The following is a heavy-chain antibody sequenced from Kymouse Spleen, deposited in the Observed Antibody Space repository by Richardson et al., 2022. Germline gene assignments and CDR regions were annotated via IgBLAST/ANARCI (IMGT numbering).Heavy chain of an antibody. D-gene: IGHD3-10*01. CDR3: TTAYYYGSGSPLHWFDP. Sequence: EVQLVESGGGLVKPGGSLRLSCAASGFTFSNAWMSWVRQAPGKGLEWVGRIKSKTDGGTTDYAAPVKGRFTISRDDSKNTLYLQMNSLKTEDTAVYYCTTAYYYGSGSPLHWFDPWGQGTLVTVSS. CDR1: GFTFSNAW. V-gene: IGHV3-15*01. J-gene: IGHJ5*02. CDR2: IKSKTDGGTT.